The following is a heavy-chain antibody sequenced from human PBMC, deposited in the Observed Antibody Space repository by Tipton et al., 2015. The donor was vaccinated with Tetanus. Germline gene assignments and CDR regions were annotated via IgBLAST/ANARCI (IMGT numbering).Heavy chain of an antibody. CDR2: ISNGNP. J-gene: IGHJ4*02. CDR3: ARGITDGYNRRFDY. CDR1: RGPISSYY. Sequence: TLSLTCTVSRGPISSYYWSWVRLPAGKGLEFIGHISNGNPDYSPSLKNRVTLSVDLSKNEFSLKLRSVTAADTGVYYCARGITDGYNRRFDYWGQGTLVTVSS. V-gene: IGHV4-4*07. D-gene: IGHD5-24*01.